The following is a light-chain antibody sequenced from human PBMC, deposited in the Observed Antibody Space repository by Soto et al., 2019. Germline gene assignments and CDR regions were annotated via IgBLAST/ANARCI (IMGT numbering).Light chain of an antibody. CDR3: QQYGSSPFT. CDR2: GAS. V-gene: IGKV3-20*01. Sequence: EIVLTQSPGTLSLSPGERATLSCRASQSVNNNYLAWYQQRPGQAPRLLISGASNRATGIPDRFSGSGSGTDFTLAISRLEPEDFAVYYCQQYGSSPFTFGPGTKVDL. CDR1: QSVNNNY. J-gene: IGKJ3*01.